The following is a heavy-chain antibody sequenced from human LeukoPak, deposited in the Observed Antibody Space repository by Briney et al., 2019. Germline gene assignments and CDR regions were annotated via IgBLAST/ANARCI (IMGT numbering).Heavy chain of an antibody. J-gene: IGHJ4*02. CDR1: GGSITSSSFY. Sequence: TSETLSLTCTVSGGSITSSSFYWGWIRQPPGKGLEWIGSIYYSGSTYYSPSLKSRVTISVDTSKNQFSLKLSSVTAADKAVYYCARQAYSNYGHFDYWGQGTLVTVSS. CDR3: ARQAYSNYGHFDY. D-gene: IGHD4-11*01. CDR2: IYYSGST. V-gene: IGHV4-39*01.